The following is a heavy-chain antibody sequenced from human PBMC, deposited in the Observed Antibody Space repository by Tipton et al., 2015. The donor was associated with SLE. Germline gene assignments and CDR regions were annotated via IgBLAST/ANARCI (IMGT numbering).Heavy chain of an antibody. CDR1: GYSISSSYY. Sequence: TLSLTCTVSGYSISSSYYWGWIRQPPGKGLEWIGSIYYSGSTYYNPSLKSRVTISVDTSKNQFSLKLNSVTAADTAVYYCARRSRGAFDIWGQGTMVTVS. V-gene: IGHV4-38-2*02. D-gene: IGHD2-2*01. CDR3: ARRSRGAFDI. J-gene: IGHJ3*02. CDR2: IYYSGST.